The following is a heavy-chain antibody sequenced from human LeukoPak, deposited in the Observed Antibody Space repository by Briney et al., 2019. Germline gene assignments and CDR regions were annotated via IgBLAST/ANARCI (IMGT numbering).Heavy chain of an antibody. CDR2: IYLGETT. CDR1: GYSISSGPY. V-gene: IGHV4-38-2*01. CDR3: ATNWSDFDY. J-gene: IGHJ4*02. D-gene: IGHD1-1*01. Sequence: SETLSLTCSVSGYSISSGPYWGWIRQPPGQGLEWIASIYLGETTYYNPSLKSRVTISVDTSKNQLSLKLSSVTAADTAVYYCATNWSDFDYWGRGTLVTGSS.